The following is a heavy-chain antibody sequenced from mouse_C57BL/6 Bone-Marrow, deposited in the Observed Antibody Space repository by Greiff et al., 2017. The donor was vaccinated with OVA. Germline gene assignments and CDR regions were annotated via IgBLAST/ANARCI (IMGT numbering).Heavy chain of an antibody. CDR2: IDPENGDT. V-gene: IGHV14-4*01. J-gene: IGHJ4*01. CDR1: GFNIKDYY. Sequence: EVQLQQSGAELVRPGASVKLSCTASGFNIKDYYMHWVKQRPEQGLEWIGWIDPENGDTEYASKFQGKATITADTSSNTAYLQLSSLTSEDTAVYYCTTNPRAMDYWGQGTSVTVSS. CDR3: TTNPRAMDY.